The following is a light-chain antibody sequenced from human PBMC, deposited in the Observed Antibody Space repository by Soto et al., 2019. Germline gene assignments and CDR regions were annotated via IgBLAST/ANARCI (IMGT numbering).Light chain of an antibody. CDR3: QHYGSSLSIT. CDR1: QSISSSY. V-gene: IGKV3-20*01. CDR2: GAS. J-gene: IGKJ5*01. Sequence: EIVLTQSPGTLSLSPGERATLSCRASQSISSSYLAWYQQKPGQAPRLLIYGASSRASGFPNRFSGSGSGTDFTLTISRLEPEEFAVYYCQHYGSSLSITFGQGTRLEIK.